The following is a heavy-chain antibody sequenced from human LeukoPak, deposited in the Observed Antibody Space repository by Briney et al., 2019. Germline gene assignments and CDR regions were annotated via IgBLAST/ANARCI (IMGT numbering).Heavy chain of an antibody. CDR1: GYTFTSYG. V-gene: IGHV1-18*01. D-gene: IGHD3-22*01. CDR3: ARDSDYYDSSGYSDY. Sequence: ASVKVSCKASGYTFTSYGISWVRQAPGQGLEWLGGISAYNGNTNYAEKLQGRVTMTTDSSTSTPYMELRSMRSDDTAVYYCARDSDYYDSSGYSDYWGQGTLVTVSS. J-gene: IGHJ4*02. CDR2: ISAYNGNT.